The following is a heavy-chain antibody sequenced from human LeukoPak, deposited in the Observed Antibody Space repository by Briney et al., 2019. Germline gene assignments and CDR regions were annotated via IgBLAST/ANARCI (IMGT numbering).Heavy chain of an antibody. V-gene: IGHV3-30-3*01. CDR2: ISYDGSNK. CDR1: GFTFSSYA. Sequence: PGRSLRLSCAASGFTFSSYAMHWVRQAPGKGLEWVAVISYDGSNKYYADSVKGRFSISRDNSKNTLYLQMNSLRAEDTAVYYCAREYSSSWFFDYWGQGTLVTVSS. J-gene: IGHJ4*02. D-gene: IGHD6-13*01. CDR3: AREYSSSWFFDY.